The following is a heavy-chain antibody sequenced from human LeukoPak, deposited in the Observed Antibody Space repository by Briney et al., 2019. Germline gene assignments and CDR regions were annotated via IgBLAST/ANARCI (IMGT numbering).Heavy chain of an antibody. Sequence: PGGSLRLSCAASGFIFSSYGMHWVRQAPGKGLEWVAVISYGGSNKYYADSVKGRFTISRDNSKNTLYPQMNSLRAEDTAVYYCAKDQAHGIAVFWGMDVWGQGTTATVSS. J-gene: IGHJ6*02. D-gene: IGHD6-19*01. V-gene: IGHV3-30*18. CDR1: GFIFSSYG. CDR2: ISYGGSNK. CDR3: AKDQAHGIAVFWGMDV.